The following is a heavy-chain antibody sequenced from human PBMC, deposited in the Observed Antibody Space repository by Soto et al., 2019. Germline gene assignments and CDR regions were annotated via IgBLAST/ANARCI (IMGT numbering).Heavy chain of an antibody. J-gene: IGHJ4*02. V-gene: IGHV4-39*01. CDR2: VYYRGTT. D-gene: IGHD6-19*01. CDR3: VRHQRYSSGWYIDY. Sequence: PSETLSLTCTVSGGSINSANYYWGWIRQPPGKGLEWMGNVYYRGTTYYNPSLKGRVTISVDTSKNQFSLKLSSVTAADSAVFFCVRHQRYSSGWYIDYWGQGAPVTVSS. CDR1: GGSINSANYY.